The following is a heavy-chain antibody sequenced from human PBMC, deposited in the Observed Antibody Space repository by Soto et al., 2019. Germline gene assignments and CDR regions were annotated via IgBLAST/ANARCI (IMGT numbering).Heavy chain of an antibody. D-gene: IGHD2-15*01. CDR1: GFTSSSYW. CDR2: IKQDGSEK. V-gene: IGHV3-7*03. Sequence: GGSLRLSCAASGFTSSSYWMSWVRQAPGKGLEWVANIKQDGSEKYYVDSVKGRFTISRDNAKNSLYLQMNSLRAEDTAVYYCARVVSLGIYYYYGMDVWGQGTTVTVSS. CDR3: ARVVSLGIYYYYGMDV. J-gene: IGHJ6*02.